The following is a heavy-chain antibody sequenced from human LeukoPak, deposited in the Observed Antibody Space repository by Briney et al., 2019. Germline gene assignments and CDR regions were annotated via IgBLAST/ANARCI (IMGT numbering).Heavy chain of an antibody. CDR2: IIPIFGTA. CDR3: ASATVATTMTW. Sequence: VASVKVSXKASGGTFSSYAISWVRQAPGQGLERMGRIIPIFGTANYAQKFQGRVTITTDESTSTAYMELSSLRSEDTAVYYCASATVATTMTWWGQGTLVTVSS. D-gene: IGHD5-12*01. CDR1: GGTFSSYA. V-gene: IGHV1-69*05. J-gene: IGHJ4*02.